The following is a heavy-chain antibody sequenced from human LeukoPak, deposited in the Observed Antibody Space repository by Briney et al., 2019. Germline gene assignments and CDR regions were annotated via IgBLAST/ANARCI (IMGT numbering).Heavy chain of an antibody. CDR3: ARDSYYYGSGSYLVSDY. V-gene: IGHV3-30*04. CDR2: ISYDGSNK. J-gene: IGHJ4*02. Sequence: GRSLRLSCAASGLTFSSYAMHWVRQAPGKELEWEAVISYDGSNKYYADSVKGRFTISRDNSKNTLYLQMNSLRAEDTAVYYCARDSYYYGSGSYLVSDYWGQGTLVTVSS. CDR1: GLTFSSYA. D-gene: IGHD3-10*01.